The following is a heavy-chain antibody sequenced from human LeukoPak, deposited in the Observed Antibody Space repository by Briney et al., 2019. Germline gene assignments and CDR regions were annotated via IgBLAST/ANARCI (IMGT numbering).Heavy chain of an antibody. CDR2: IKQDVNER. V-gene: IGHV3-7*01. Sequence: GGSLRLSCAASGFAFSGYSMSWVRQAPGKGLECVAYIKQDVNERYYVGSVKGRFTISRDNTKSSLYLQMNSLRVEDTALYYCARSGSGYDYWGQGALVTVSS. D-gene: IGHD3-10*01. CDR3: ARSGSGYDY. CDR1: GFAFSGYS. J-gene: IGHJ4*02.